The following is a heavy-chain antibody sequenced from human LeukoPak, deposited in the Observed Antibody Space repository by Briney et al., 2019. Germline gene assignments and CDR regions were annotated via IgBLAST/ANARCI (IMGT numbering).Heavy chain of an antibody. CDR2: ISGSGGST. CDR1: GFTFSSYA. J-gene: IGHJ4*02. D-gene: IGHD6-19*01. V-gene: IGHV3-23*01. Sequence: GGSLRLSCAASGFTFSSYAMSWVRQAPGKGLEWVSAISGSGGSTYYAASVKGRFTISRDNSKNTLYLQMNSLRAEDTAVYYCANRNSGWYFDYWGQGTLVTVSS. CDR3: ANRNSGWYFDY.